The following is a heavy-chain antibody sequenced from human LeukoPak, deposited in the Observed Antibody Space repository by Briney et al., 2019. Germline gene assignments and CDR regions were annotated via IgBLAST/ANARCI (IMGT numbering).Heavy chain of an antibody. J-gene: IGHJ4*02. D-gene: IGHD3-10*01. CDR3: ARDLRYRGGFDY. CDR1: GGSISSGGYY. V-gene: IGHV4-31*03. Sequence: SQTLCHTCTVSGGSISSGGYYWSWIRQHPGKGLEWIGYIYYSGSTYYNPSLKSRVTISVDTSKNQFSLKLSSVTAADTAVYYCARDLRYRGGFDYWGQGTLVTVSS. CDR2: IYYSGST.